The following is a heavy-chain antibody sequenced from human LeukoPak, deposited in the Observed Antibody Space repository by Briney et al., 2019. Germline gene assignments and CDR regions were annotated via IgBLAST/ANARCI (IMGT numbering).Heavy chain of an antibody. J-gene: IGHJ3*02. V-gene: IGHV3-21*01. CDR2: ISSSSSYI. CDR3: ARAIAAAGNFAFDI. D-gene: IGHD6-13*01. Sequence: GGSLRLSCTASGFTFSSYSMNWVRQAPGKGLEWVSSISSSSSYIYYADSVKGRFTISRDNAKNSLYLQMNSLRAEDTAVYYCARAIAAAGNFAFDIWGQGTMVTVSS. CDR1: GFTFSSYS.